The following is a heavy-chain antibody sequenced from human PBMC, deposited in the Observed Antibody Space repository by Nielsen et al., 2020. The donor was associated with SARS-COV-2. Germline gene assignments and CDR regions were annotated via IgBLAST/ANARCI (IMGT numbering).Heavy chain of an antibody. V-gene: IGHV1-8*01. J-gene: IGHJ6*02. Sequence: ASVKVSCKASGYSFTSYDINWVRQAPGHGLEWMGWMYPNSGNTGYAQKFQGRVTMTRNTSTGTAHMELTSLRSEDTAVYYCARSRLVTYFSPSGTKGAMDVWGQGTTVTVSS. D-gene: IGHD3-10*01. CDR1: GYSFTSYD. CDR2: MYPNSGNT. CDR3: ARSRLVTYFSPSGTKGAMDV.